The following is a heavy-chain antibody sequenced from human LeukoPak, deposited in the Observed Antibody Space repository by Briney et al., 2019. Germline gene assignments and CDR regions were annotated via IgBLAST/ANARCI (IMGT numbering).Heavy chain of an antibody. CDR2: ISGSGGST. V-gene: IGHV3-23*01. J-gene: IGHJ4*02. D-gene: IGHD1-26*01. CDR1: GFTFSTYG. CDR3: AKDRLGAMMYFDF. Sequence: QSGGSLRLSCEASGFTFSTYGMSWVRQAPGKGLEWVSAISGSGGSTCYADSVKGRVTISRDNSKNTLYLQVNSLRVEDTAVYYCAKDRLGAMMYFDFWGQGTLVTVSS.